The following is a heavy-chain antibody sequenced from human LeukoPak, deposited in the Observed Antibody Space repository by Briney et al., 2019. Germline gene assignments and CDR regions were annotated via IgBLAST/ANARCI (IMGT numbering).Heavy chain of an antibody. D-gene: IGHD6-6*01. CDR2: INQDGSEK. V-gene: IGHV3-7*01. CDR3: ARDNSSSSPHFDN. J-gene: IGHJ4*02. CDR1: GFTLSSYW. Sequence: GGSLRLSCAASGFTLSSYWMSWVRQAPGKGLEWVANINQDGSEKSYVDSVKGRFTISRDNAKNSLFLQMNSLRAEDTAVYYCARDNSSSSPHFDNWGQGTLVTVSS.